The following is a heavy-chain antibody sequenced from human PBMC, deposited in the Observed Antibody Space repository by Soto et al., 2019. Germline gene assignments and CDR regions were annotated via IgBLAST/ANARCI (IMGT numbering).Heavy chain of an antibody. J-gene: IGHJ4*02. CDR1: GYTFSSYG. CDR3: ARREVGATLDVDY. V-gene: IGHV1-18*01. D-gene: IGHD1-26*01. Sequence: QVQLVQSGAEVKKPGASVKVSCKASGYTFSSYGISWVRQAPGQGLEWMGWISAYNGNTTYAQKLQGRVTMTTDTAPSTAYMEPRSLRSDDTAVYYCARREVGATLDVDYWGQGTRVTVSS. CDR2: ISAYNGNT.